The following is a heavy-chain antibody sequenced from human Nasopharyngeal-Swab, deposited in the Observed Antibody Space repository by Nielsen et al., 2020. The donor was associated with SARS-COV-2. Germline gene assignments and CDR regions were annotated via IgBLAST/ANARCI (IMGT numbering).Heavy chain of an antibody. CDR1: GYTFTSYY. D-gene: IGHD3-9*01. Sequence: ASVKVSCKASGYTFTSYYMHWVRQAPGQRLEWMGWINAGNGNTKYSQKFQGRVTITRDTSASTAYMELSSLRSEDTAVYYCARYVDYDILTGYYYYGMDVWCQGTTVTVSS. CDR2: INAGNGNT. CDR3: ARYVDYDILTGYYYYGMDV. V-gene: IGHV1-3*01. J-gene: IGHJ6*02.